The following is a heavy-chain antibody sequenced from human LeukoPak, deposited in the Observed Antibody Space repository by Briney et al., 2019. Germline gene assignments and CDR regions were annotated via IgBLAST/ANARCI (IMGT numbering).Heavy chain of an antibody. CDR3: ARDLYGSVNRVGNWFDP. CDR1: GGSISSYY. CDR2: IYYSGST. V-gene: IGHV4-59*01. J-gene: IGHJ5*02. Sequence: SETLSLTCTVSGGSISSYYWSWIRQPPGKGLEWIGYIYYSGSTNYNPSLKSRVTISVDTSKNQFSLKLSSVTAADTAVYYCARDLYGSVNRVGNWFDPWGQGTLVTVSS. D-gene: IGHD3-10*01.